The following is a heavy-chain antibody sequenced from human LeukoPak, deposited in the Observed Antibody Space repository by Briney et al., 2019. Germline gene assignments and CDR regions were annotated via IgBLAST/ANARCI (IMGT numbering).Heavy chain of an antibody. V-gene: IGHV3-30*03. J-gene: IGHJ6*03. CDR2: ISYDGSNK. CDR3: ASSKAGRYYYYMDV. D-gene: IGHD2/OR15-2a*01. CDR1: GFTFSSYG. Sequence: GGSLRLSCAASGFTFSSYGMHWVRQAPGKGLEWVAVISYDGSNKYYADSVKGRFIISRDNSKNTLYLQMNSLRAEDTAVYYCASSKAGRYYYYMDVWGKGTTVTVSS.